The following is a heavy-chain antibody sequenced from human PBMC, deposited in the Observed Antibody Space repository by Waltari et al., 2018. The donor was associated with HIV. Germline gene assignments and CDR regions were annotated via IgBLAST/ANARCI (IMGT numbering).Heavy chain of an antibody. CDR3: AKDDSTGSSGYYPFHY. J-gene: IGHJ4*02. V-gene: IGHV3-23*04. D-gene: IGHD3-22*01. CDR1: GFTFTNYA. CDR2: FSGSGGST. Sequence: EVQLVESGGGLVQLGGSLRLSCAASGFTFTNYAMNWVRQAPGKGLGWVSGFSGSGGSTYYADSGKGRFTISRDNSKNTLYLQMNSLRAEDTALYYCAKDDSTGSSGYYPFHYWGQGTLITVSS.